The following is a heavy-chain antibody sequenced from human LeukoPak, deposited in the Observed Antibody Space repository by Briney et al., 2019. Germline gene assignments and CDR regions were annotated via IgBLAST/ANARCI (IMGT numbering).Heavy chain of an antibody. Sequence: SVKVSCKASGGTFSSYAISWVRQAPGQGLERMGRIIPILGIANYAQKFQGRVTITADKSTSTAYMELSSLRSEDTAVYYCARARQYSSSSKGVDFDYWGQGTLVTVSS. V-gene: IGHV1-69*04. CDR3: ARARQYSSSSKGVDFDY. CDR1: GGTFSSYA. J-gene: IGHJ4*02. D-gene: IGHD6-6*01. CDR2: IIPILGIA.